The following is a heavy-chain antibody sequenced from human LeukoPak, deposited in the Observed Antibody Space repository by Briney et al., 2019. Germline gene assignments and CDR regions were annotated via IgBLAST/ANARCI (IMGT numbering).Heavy chain of an antibody. CDR1: GGTFSSYA. Sequence: ASVKVSCKASGGTFSSYAISWVRQASGQGLEWMGRIIPILGIANYAQKFQGRVTITADKSTSTAYMELSSLRSEDTAVYYCARLRITMVRGVYWFDPWGQGTLVTVSS. CDR2: IIPILGIA. CDR3: ARLRITMVRGVYWFDP. D-gene: IGHD3-10*01. V-gene: IGHV1-69*04. J-gene: IGHJ5*02.